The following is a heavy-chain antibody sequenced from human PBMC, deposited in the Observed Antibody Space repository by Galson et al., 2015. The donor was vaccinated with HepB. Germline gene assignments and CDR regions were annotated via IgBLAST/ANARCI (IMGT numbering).Heavy chain of an antibody. Sequence: SLRLSCAASGFTFGDYYMSWIRQAPGKGLEWVSYISPSSSYTNYADSVKGRFPISRDNAKTSLYLQMISLRAEDTAVYYCARDNPLPGIWCGDNVGMDVWGQGTTVTVSS. CDR2: ISPSSSYT. J-gene: IGHJ6*02. D-gene: IGHD3-10*01. CDR3: ARDNPLPGIWCGDNVGMDV. CDR1: GFTFGDYY. V-gene: IGHV3-11*05.